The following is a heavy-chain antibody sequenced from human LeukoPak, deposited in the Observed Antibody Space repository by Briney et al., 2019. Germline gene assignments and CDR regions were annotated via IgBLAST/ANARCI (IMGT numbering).Heavy chain of an antibody. CDR2: RSYDGSNK. CDR3: AREAPVNNYYYYGMDV. V-gene: IGHV3-30-3*01. Sequence: GGSLRLSCAASGFTFSSYAVHWVRQAPGKGLEWVAVRSYDGSNKYYADSEKGRFTISRDNSTNTLYLQMNSLRAEDTAVYYCAREAPVNNYYYYGMDVWGQGTTVTVSS. J-gene: IGHJ6*02. CDR1: GFTFSSYA.